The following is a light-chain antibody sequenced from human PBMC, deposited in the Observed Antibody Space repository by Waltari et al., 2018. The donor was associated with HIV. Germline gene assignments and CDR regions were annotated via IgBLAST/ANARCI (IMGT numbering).Light chain of an antibody. V-gene: IGKV3-20*01. Sequence: TVLTQSPDTLSLSPGETANLSCRASHPVSSSALAWYQQQPGQAPRLLIYGASNRATGIPDRFSGSVSGTEFTLTISRLEPEDFAVYYCQHYDTSPPVYTFGQGTKLEIK. CDR1: HPVSSSA. CDR3: QHYDTSPPVYT. CDR2: GAS. J-gene: IGKJ2*01.